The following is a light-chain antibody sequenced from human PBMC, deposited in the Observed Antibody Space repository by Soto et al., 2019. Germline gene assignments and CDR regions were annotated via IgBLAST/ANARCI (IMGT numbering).Light chain of an antibody. Sequence: QSVLTQPASVSGSPGQSVTISCSGSDIGNYNLVSWYQHLPGRAPKLLIFEVTMRPSGISDRFSGSKSASTASLTIYGLQDEDEGDYYCASYAGSRTYVFGSGTK. CDR1: SDIGNYNL. V-gene: IGLV2-23*02. CDR3: ASYAGSRTYV. J-gene: IGLJ1*01. CDR2: EVT.